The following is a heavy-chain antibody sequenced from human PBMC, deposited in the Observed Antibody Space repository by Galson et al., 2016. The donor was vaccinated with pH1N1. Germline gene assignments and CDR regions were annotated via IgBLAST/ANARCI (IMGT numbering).Heavy chain of an antibody. J-gene: IGHJ3*02. D-gene: IGHD4-17*01. Sequence: QSGAEVKKPGESLKISCKASGYTFTTYWIAWVRQVPGKSLEWVGVVNPGGSSIRYSPPFQGQVTISSDKSISTAYLQWISLKASDTATYYCARQYDFGDYRGDAFDIWGQGTMVIVSS. CDR3: ARQYDFGDYRGDAFDI. CDR1: GYTFTTYW. CDR2: VNPGGSSI. V-gene: IGHV5-51*03.